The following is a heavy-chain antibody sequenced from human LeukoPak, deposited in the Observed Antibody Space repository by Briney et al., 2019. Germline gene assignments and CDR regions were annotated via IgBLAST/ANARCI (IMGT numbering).Heavy chain of an antibody. J-gene: IGHJ4*02. CDR3: ARHRSYSSRCTLGH. CDR2: IGSSDSTI. V-gene: IGHV3-11*04. CDR1: GFTFSDYY. D-gene: IGHD6-19*01. Sequence: VGSLRLSCAASGFTFSDYYMSWIRQAPGKGLEWVSYIGSSDSTIYYADSVKGRSTISRDNAKNSVYLQMSSLRAEDTAVYYCARHRSYSSRCTLGHWGQGTLVTVSS.